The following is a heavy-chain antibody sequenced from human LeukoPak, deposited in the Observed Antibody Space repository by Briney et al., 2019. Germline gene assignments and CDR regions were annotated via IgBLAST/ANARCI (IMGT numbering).Heavy chain of an antibody. Sequence: GSLRLSCAASEVTFSSYWMHWIRQAPGKGLVWVSRINSDGSSTNYADSVKGRFTISRDNAKNTLYLQMNSLRAEDTAVYYCARDRNWKPDYWGQGTLVTVSS. D-gene: IGHD1-20*01. V-gene: IGHV3-74*01. J-gene: IGHJ4*02. CDR3: ARDRNWKPDY. CDR2: INSDGSST. CDR1: EVTFSSYW.